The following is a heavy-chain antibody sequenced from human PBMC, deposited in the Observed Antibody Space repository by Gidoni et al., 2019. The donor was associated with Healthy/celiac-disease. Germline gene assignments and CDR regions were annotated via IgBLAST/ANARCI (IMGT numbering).Heavy chain of an antibody. Sequence: QVQLVESGGGVVQPGRSLRLSCAASGFTFSSYGLHWVRQAPGKGLEWVAVIWYDGSNKYYADSVKGRFTISRDNSKNTLYLQMNSLRAEDTAVYYCARGVYYDSSGYYLGDENVRQFDYWGQGTLVTVSS. V-gene: IGHV3-33*01. D-gene: IGHD3-22*01. CDR3: ARGVYYDSSGYYLGDENVRQFDY. CDR1: GFTFSSYG. J-gene: IGHJ4*02. CDR2: IWYDGSNK.